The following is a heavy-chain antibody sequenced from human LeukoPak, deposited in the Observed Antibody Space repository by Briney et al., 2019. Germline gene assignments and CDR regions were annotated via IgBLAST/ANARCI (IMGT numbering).Heavy chain of an antibody. D-gene: IGHD3-10*01. J-gene: IGHJ3*02. CDR3: ARDQYKYGSGSYDAFDI. V-gene: IGHV3-23*01. CDR1: GFTFSSYS. Sequence: GGSLRLSCVASGFTFSSYSMSWVRQAPGKGLDWVSAISGSGGSTYYADSVKGRFTISRDNSKNTLYLQMNSLRAEDTAVYYCARDQYKYGSGSYDAFDIWGQGTMVTVSS. CDR2: ISGSGGST.